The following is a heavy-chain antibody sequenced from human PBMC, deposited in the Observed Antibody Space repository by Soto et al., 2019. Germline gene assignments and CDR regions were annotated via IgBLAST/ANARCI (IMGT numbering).Heavy chain of an antibody. Sequence: ASVKVSCKASGYTFTSYAMHWVRQAPGQGLEWMGWINANNGNTKYSQKFQGRVTITRNTSISTAYMELSSLRSEDTAVYYCAASLRFLEWLPYYMDVWGKGTTVTVSS. D-gene: IGHD3-3*01. V-gene: IGHV1-3*01. CDR1: GYTFTSYA. CDR3: AASLRFLEWLPYYMDV. CDR2: INANNGNT. J-gene: IGHJ6*03.